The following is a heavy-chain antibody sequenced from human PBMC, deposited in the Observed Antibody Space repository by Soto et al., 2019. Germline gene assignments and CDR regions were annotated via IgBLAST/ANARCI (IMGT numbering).Heavy chain of an antibody. CDR1: GFTFSNAW. V-gene: IGHV3-15*07. CDR2: IKSKTDGGTT. D-gene: IGHD3-22*01. J-gene: IGHJ4*02. CDR3: TTDPTKHYYDSSGFLRYFDY. Sequence: PGGSLRLSCAASGFTFSNAWMNWVRQAPRKGLEWDSRIKSKTDGGTTDYAAPVKGRFTISRDDSKNTLYLQMNSLKTEDTAVYYCTTDPTKHYYDSSGFLRYFDYWGQGTLVTVSS.